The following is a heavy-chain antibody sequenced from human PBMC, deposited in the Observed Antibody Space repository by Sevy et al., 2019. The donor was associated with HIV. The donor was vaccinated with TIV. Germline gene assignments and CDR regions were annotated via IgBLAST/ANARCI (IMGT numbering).Heavy chain of an antibody. J-gene: IGHJ4*02. D-gene: IGHD1-26*01. CDR1: GFTFSDYG. CDR3: AKDRVKRELSFDY. V-gene: IGHV3-30*18. CDR2: ISHDGNDK. Sequence: GGSLRLSCAASGFTFSDYGMDWVRQAPGKGPEWVALISHDGNDKYYADSVKGRFTISRDNSKNTLYIQMNSLRAEDTAVYYCAKDRVKRELSFDYWDQGTPVTVSS.